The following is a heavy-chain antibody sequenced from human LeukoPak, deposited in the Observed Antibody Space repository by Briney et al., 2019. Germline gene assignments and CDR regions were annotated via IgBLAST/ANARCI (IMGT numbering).Heavy chain of an antibody. CDR2: INNDGSTT. V-gene: IGHV3-74*01. D-gene: IGHD2-2*01. CDR1: GFSFRSYW. CDR3: ARGDAYALNY. J-gene: IGHJ4*02. Sequence: GGSLRLSCGASGFSFRSYWMHWVRQAPGKGLAWVSRINNDGSTTADADSVKGRFTITRDNAKNTLYLQMNSLRTEDTAVYYCARGDAYALNYWGQGTLVTVSS.